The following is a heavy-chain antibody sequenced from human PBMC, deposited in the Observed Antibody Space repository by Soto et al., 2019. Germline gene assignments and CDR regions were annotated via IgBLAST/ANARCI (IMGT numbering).Heavy chain of an antibody. CDR3: ARDRVDTAMVPGMDV. CDR1: GGSISSYY. J-gene: IGHJ6*02. D-gene: IGHD5-18*01. Sequence: SETLSLTCTVSGGSISSYYWSWIRQPPGKGLEWIGYIYYSGSTNYNPSLKSRVTISVDTSKNQFSLKLSSVTAADTAVYYCARDRVDTAMVPGMDVWGQGTTVTV. CDR2: IYYSGST. V-gene: IGHV4-59*01.